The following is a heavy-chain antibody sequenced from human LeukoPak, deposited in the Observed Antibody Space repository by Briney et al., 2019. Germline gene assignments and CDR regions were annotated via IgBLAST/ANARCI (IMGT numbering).Heavy chain of an antibody. D-gene: IGHD4-17*01. Sequence: GGSLRLSCAASGFTFSSYAMSWVRQAPGKGLEWVSGISGSGGTTYYADSVKGRFTISRDTSKDTLYLQMNSLRDEDTAVYYCARDRDYAFDSWGQGTLVTVSS. J-gene: IGHJ4*02. V-gene: IGHV3-23*01. CDR2: ISGSGGTT. CDR1: GFTFSSYA. CDR3: ARDRDYAFDS.